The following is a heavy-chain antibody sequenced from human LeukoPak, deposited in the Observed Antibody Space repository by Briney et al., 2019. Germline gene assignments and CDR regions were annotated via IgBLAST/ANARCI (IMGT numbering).Heavy chain of an antibody. CDR2: VSSSGRTI. Sequence: GGSLRLSCAASGFTFSSYEMNWVRQAPGKGLEWVSYVSSSGRTIFYADSVKGRFTIYRDNDKNSLYLQMDSLRAEDTAVYYCARDRSGWYDYWGQGTLVTVSS. D-gene: IGHD6-19*01. J-gene: IGHJ4*02. CDR1: GFTFSSYE. CDR3: ARDRSGWYDY. V-gene: IGHV3-48*03.